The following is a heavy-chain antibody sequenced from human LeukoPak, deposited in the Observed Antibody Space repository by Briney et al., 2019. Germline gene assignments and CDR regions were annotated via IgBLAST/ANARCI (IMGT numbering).Heavy chain of an antibody. Sequence: SQTLSLTCAISGDSVSINSVTWNWIRQSPSRGLEWLGRTYYRSTWYNDYAVSVRGRITVNPDTSKNQFSLHLNSVTPEDTAVYYCSRRLTQYDCFDPWGQGILVTVSS. CDR3: SRRLTQYDCFDP. CDR1: GDSVSINSVT. V-gene: IGHV6-1*01. J-gene: IGHJ5*02. CDR2: TYYRSTWYN. D-gene: IGHD2-2*01.